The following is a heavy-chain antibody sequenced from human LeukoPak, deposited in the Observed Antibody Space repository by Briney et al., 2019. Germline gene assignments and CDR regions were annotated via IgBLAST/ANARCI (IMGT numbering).Heavy chain of an antibody. CDR3: ARDRYGNNWFDP. CDR2: IIPIFGTA. CDR1: GYTFTGYY. D-gene: IGHD4-17*01. V-gene: IGHV1-69*13. J-gene: IGHJ5*02. Sequence: GASVKVSCKASGYTFTGYYMHWVRQAPGQGLEWMGGIIPIFGTANYAQKFQGRVTITADESTSTAYMELSSLRSEDTAVYYCARDRYGNNWFDPWGQGTLVTVSS.